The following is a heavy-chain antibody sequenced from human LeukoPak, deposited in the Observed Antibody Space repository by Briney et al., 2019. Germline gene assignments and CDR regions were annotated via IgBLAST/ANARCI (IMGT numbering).Heavy chain of an antibody. V-gene: IGHV1-3*01. Sequence: ASVKVSCKASGYTFTSYAMHWVRQAPGQRLEWMGWINAGNGNTKYSQEFQGRVTITRDTSASTAYMELSSLRSEDTAVYYCAREWVYYDILTGSKYGMDVWGQGTTVTVSS. CDR3: AREWVYYDILTGSKYGMDV. CDR2: INAGNGNT. D-gene: IGHD3-9*01. J-gene: IGHJ6*02. CDR1: GYTFTSYA.